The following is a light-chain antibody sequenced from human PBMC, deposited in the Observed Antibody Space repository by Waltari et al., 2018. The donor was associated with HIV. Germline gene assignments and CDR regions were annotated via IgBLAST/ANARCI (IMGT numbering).Light chain of an antibody. Sequence: MTQSPATLSVSPGETVSFFCGAREDIGDKLAWYQQKRCRAPRLLVSGASSRATGVPARFSGRGSGTEFTLTITGLQSNDSAIYFCQQYSTWPRTFGQGTLV. CDR2: GAS. V-gene: IGKV3-15*01. J-gene: IGKJ1*01. CDR1: EDIGDK. CDR3: QQYSTWPRT.